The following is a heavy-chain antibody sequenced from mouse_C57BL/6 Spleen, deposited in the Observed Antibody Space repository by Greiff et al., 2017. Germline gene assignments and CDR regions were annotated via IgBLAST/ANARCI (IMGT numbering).Heavy chain of an antibody. D-gene: IGHD3-3*01. CDR3: AREGTGYFDY. CDR1: GFTFSSYA. Sequence: EVKLVESGGGLVKPGGSLKLSCAASGFTFSSYAMSWVRQTPEKRLEWVATISDGGSYTYYPDNVKGRFTISRDNAKNNLYLQMSHLKSEDTAMYYCAREGTGYFDYWGQGTTLTVSS. V-gene: IGHV5-4*01. J-gene: IGHJ2*01. CDR2: ISDGGSYT.